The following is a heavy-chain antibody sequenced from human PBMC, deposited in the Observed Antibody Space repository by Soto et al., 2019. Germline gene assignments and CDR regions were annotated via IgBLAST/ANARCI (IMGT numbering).Heavy chain of an antibody. J-gene: IGHJ5*02. CDR1: VDSISSYY. Sequence: SETLSLTCTVSVDSISSYYWSWIRQPPGKGLEWIGYIYYSGSTNYNPSLKSRVTISVDTSKNQFSLKLSSVTAADTAVYYCARSYYGSGSYYQTTLWFDPWGQGTLV. V-gene: IGHV4-59*01. CDR2: IYYSGST. D-gene: IGHD3-10*01. CDR3: ARSYYGSGSYYQTTLWFDP.